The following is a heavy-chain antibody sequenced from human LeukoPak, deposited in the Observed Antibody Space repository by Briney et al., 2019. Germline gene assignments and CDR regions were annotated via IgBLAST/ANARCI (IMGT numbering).Heavy chain of an antibody. D-gene: IGHD4-17*01. CDR1: GGSISSYY. J-gene: IGHJ4*02. V-gene: IGHV4-59*01. Sequence: SETLSLTCTVSGGSISSYYWSWIRQPPGKGLEWIGYIYYSGSTNYNPSLKSRVTISVDTSKNQFSLKLSSVTAADTAVYCCARVSPLSTAFDYWGQGTLVTVSS. CDR3: ARVSPLSTAFDY. CDR2: IYYSGST.